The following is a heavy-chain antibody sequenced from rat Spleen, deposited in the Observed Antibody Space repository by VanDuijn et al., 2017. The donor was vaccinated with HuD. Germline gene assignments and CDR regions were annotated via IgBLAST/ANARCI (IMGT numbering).Heavy chain of an antibody. V-gene: IGHV5-29*01. CDR3: ASPLGTGDY. Sequence: EVQLVESDGGLVQPGRSLKLSCAASGFTFSDYYMAWVRQAPTKGLEWVATISYDGSSTYYRDSVKGRFTISRDNAKSTLYLQMNSLRSEDTATYYCASPLGTGDYWGQGVMVTVSS. J-gene: IGHJ2*01. D-gene: IGHD1-5*01. CDR2: ISYDGSST. CDR1: GFTFSDYY.